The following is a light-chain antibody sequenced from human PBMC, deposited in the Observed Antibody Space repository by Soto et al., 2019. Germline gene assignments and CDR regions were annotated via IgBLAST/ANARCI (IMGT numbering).Light chain of an antibody. Sequence: QSALTQPASVSGSPGQSITISCTGTSSDVGGYHYVSWYQQHPGKAPKLMIYEVSNRPSGVSNRFSGSKSGNTASLTISGLQADDEADYYCISYTRSSTLVVFAGGTKLTV. CDR1: SSDVGGYHY. CDR2: EVS. V-gene: IGLV2-14*01. CDR3: ISYTRSSTLVV. J-gene: IGLJ2*01.